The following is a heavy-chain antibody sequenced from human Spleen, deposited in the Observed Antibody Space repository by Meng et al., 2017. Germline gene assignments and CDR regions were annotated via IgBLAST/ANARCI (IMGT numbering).Heavy chain of an antibody. CDR1: GYTFTRYG. Sequence: VRLGKSVAEVKKPWDSVKVSCKALGYTFTRYGISWVRQAPGQGLEWMGWIRPYDGDTSYAQKVQGRVTMTGDTSISTAYMELSGLRSDDTAMYYCARDEDISAAGKLFGDYWGQGTLVTVSS. CDR2: IRPYDGDT. J-gene: IGHJ4*02. D-gene: IGHD6-13*01. CDR3: ARDEDISAAGKLFGDY. V-gene: IGHV1-18*01.